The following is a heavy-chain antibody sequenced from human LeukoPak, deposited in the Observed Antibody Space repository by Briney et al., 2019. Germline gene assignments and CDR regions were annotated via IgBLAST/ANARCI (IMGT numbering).Heavy chain of an antibody. V-gene: IGHV4-4*07. J-gene: IGHJ4*02. Sequence: SETLSLTSTVSGGSMSSYYWSWIRQPAGGGVEWIGYIFTWGHPNYTPSLKSRVTMSVDTSDNQFAVKLSSVTAADTALYYCARGHNVGNQPFDFWGQGTLVTVS. CDR3: ARGHNVGNQPFDF. CDR2: IFTWGHP. CDR1: GGSMSSYY. D-gene: IGHD2-15*01.